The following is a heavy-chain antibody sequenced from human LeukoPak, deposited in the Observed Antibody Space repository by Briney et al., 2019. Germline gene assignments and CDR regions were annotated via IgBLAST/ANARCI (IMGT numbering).Heavy chain of an antibody. CDR3: ARDLSSTRVGSPFDY. CDR1: GFTFSSYS. J-gene: IGHJ4*02. Sequence: GGSLRLSCAASGFTFSSYSMNWVRQAPGKGLEWVSYISSSSSTIYCADSVKGRFTISRDNAKNSLYLQMNSLRAEDTAVYYCARDLSSTRVGSPFDYWGQGTLVTVSS. CDR2: ISSSSSTI. V-gene: IGHV3-48*01. D-gene: IGHD6-13*01.